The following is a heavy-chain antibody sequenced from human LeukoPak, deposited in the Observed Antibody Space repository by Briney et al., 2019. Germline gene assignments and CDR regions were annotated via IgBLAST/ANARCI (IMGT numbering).Heavy chain of an antibody. V-gene: IGHV3-30*18. CDR1: GFTFSSYG. J-gene: IGHJ4*02. CDR2: ISYDGSNK. Sequence: GGSLRLSCAASGFTFSSYGMHWVRQAPGKGLEWVAVISYDGSNKYYADSVKGRFTISRDNSKNTLYLQMNSLRAEDTAVYYCAKDRARRGYDYQYYFDYWGQGTLVTISS. D-gene: IGHD5-12*01. CDR3: AKDRARRGYDYQYYFDY.